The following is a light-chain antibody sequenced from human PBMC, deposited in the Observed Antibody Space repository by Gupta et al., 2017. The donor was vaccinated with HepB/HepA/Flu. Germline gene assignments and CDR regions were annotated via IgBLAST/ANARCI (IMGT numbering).Light chain of an antibody. J-gene: IGLJ3*02. Sequence: QAGLTQPPSVSKGLGQTAILTCTGNSNNVGNQGALWLQQHQGHPPKLLSYRNDNRPSGISERFSASRSGNTASLSITGLQPEDEADYYCSAWDVSLSAWVFGGGTKLTVL. V-gene: IGLV10-54*04. CDR2: RND. CDR1: SNNVGNQG. CDR3: SAWDVSLSAWV.